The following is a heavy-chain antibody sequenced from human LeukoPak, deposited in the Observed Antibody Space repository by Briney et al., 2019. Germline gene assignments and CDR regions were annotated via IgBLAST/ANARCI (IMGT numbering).Heavy chain of an antibody. J-gene: IGHJ4*02. Sequence: PGESLKICCKGSGYSIISYWIGWVRQMPGKGLEWMGMIYPGGSATCYSPSFQRHVTISADKSISPSYLQLSSLTAADTAMYYCARRQAGFDFWGKGTLVTVS. V-gene: IGHV5-51*01. CDR2: IYPGGSAT. CDR1: GYSIISYW. CDR3: ARRQAGFDF.